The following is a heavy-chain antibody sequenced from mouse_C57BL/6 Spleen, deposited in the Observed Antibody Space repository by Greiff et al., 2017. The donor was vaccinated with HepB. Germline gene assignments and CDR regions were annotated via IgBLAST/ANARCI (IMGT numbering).Heavy chain of an antibody. Sequence: QVQLQQPGAELVKPGASVKLSCKASGYTFTSYWMHWVKQRPGQGLEWIGMIHPNSGSTNYNEKFKSKATQTVDKSSSTAYMQLSSLTSEDSAVYYCAGSYYSNYGGYWGQGTTLTVSS. CDR2: IHPNSGST. D-gene: IGHD2-5*01. J-gene: IGHJ2*01. CDR1: GYTFTSYW. V-gene: IGHV1-64*01. CDR3: AGSYYSNYGGY.